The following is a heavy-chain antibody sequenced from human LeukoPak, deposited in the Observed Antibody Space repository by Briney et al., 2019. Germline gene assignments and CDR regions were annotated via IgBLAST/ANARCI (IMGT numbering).Heavy chain of an antibody. V-gene: IGHV1-69*05. Sequence: SVKVSCKASGGTFSSYAISWVRQAPGQGLEWMGGIIPIFGTANYAQKFQGRVTITTDESTSTAYMELSSLRSEDTAVYYCASSDYCSSTSCYFGSRGGRRGFDYWGQGTLVTVSS. CDR3: ASSDYCSSTSCYFGSRGGRRGFDY. CDR2: IIPIFGTA. CDR1: GGTFSSYA. D-gene: IGHD2-2*01. J-gene: IGHJ4*02.